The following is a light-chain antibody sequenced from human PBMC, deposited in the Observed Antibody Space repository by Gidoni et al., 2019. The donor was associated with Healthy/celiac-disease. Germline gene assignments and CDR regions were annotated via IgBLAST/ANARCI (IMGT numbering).Light chain of an antibody. CDR3: QQYGSSPLT. J-gene: IGKJ1*01. CDR1: QSVSSSY. CDR2: GAS. Sequence: SQSVSSSYLAWYQQKPGQAPRLLIYGASSRATGIPDRFSGSGSGTDFTLTISRLEPEDFAVYYCQQYGSSPLTFGQXPKVEIK. V-gene: IGKV3-20*01.